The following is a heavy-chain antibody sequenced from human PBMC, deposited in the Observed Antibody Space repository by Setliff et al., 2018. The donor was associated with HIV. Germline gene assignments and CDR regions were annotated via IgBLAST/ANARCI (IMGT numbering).Heavy chain of an antibody. V-gene: IGHV4-39*01. CDR1: GDSISDTTYY. D-gene: IGHD6-6*01. CDR2: IYHSGST. Sequence: PSETLSLTCSVSGDSISDTTYYWGWIRQPPGKGLEWIGNIYHSGSTLYKPSLKSRVTMSVDTSKNQFSLKLNSVTAADTAVYHCARLSSYRSSSYYFDCWGQGALVTVSS. CDR3: ARLSSYRSSSYYFDC. J-gene: IGHJ4*02.